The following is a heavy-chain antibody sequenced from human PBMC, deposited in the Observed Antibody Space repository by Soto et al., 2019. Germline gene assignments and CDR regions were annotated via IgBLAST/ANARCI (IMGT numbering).Heavy chain of an antibody. V-gene: IGHV4-39*01. CDR1: GGSISNSDYY. J-gene: IGHJ4*02. CDR2: IYYSGST. Sequence: SETLSLTCTVSGGSISNSDYYWSWIRQPPGKGLEWIGYIYYSGSTYYNPSLKSRVTISVDTSKNQFSLKLSSVTAADTAVYYCARSPPGTAMVIVAYWGQGILVTVSS. D-gene: IGHD5-18*01. CDR3: ARSPPGTAMVIVAY.